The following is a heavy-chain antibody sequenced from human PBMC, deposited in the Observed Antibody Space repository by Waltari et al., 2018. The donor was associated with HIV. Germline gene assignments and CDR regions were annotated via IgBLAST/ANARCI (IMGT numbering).Heavy chain of an antibody. CDR3: ARGVGNSPHYWFDP. V-gene: IGHV1-8*01. CDR2: MNPNNGNT. J-gene: IGHJ5*02. Sequence: QVQLVQSGAEVKKPGASVKVSCKASGYSFTSYDITWVRQATGQGLEWMGRMNPNNGNTGYAQKFQGRVTMTRNTSTSTAYMELSSLRSEDTAIYYCARGVGNSPHYWFDPWGQGTLVTVSS. CDR1: GYSFTSYD. D-gene: IGHD1-7*01.